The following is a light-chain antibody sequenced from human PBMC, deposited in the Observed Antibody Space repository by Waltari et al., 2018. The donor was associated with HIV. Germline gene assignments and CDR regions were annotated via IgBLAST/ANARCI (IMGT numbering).Light chain of an antibody. Sequence: QSVMTQSPSAYGTPGQRVTTSCSGSRSNIGDIVVNWYQQLPGTAPKLLTYNNSRRPSGVPDRFAGSRSGNSASLAISGLQSEDEANYYCAAWDDSLNAYIFGTGTKVSVL. V-gene: IGLV1-44*01. CDR2: NNS. CDR3: AAWDDSLNAYI. CDR1: RSNIGDIV. J-gene: IGLJ1*01.